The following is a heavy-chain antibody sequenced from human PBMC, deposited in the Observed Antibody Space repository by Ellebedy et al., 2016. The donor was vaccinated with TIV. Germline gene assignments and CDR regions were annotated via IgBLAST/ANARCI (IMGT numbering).Heavy chain of an antibody. Sequence: GGSLRLSCAASGFTFSDYYMIWIRQAPGKGLEWVPYISNSGSTIYYADSVKGRFTISRDNAKNSLSLLMNSLRAEDTAVYYCARDARFIDQQHNWFDPWGQGTLVTVSS. CDR1: GFTFSDYY. CDR3: ARDARFIDQQHNWFDP. V-gene: IGHV3-11*01. CDR2: ISNSGSTI. D-gene: IGHD2-2*01. J-gene: IGHJ5*02.